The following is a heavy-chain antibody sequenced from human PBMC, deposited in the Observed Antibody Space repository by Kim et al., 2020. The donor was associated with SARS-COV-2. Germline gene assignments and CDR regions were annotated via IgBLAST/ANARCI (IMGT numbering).Heavy chain of an antibody. CDR2: IHASGST. Sequence: SETLSLICTVSGGSFSSYRWSWIRQSAGKGLEWIGRIHASGSTNYNPSLKSRLTMSVDASQHQMSLKLSSVTAADTAMYYCARQVAGTDRGFDYWGQGILVTVSS. CDR1: GGSFSSYR. J-gene: IGHJ4*02. D-gene: IGHD6-19*01. V-gene: IGHV4-4*07. CDR3: ARQVAGTDRGFDY.